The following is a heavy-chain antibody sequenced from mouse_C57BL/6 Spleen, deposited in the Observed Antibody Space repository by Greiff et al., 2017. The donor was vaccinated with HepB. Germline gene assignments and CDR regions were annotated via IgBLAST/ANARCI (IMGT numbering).Heavy chain of an antibody. Sequence: SGPVLVKPGASVKMSCKASGYTFTDYYMNWVKQSHGKSLEWIGVINPYNGGTSYNQKFKGKATLTVDKSSRTAYMELNSLTSEDSAVYYCAIDGNYLDYWGQGTTLTVSS. J-gene: IGHJ2*01. V-gene: IGHV1-19*01. CDR3: AIDGNYLDY. CDR1: GYTFTDYY. D-gene: IGHD2-1*01. CDR2: INPYNGGT.